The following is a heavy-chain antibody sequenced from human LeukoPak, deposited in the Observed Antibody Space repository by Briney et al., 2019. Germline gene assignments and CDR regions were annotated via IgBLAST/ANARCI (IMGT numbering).Heavy chain of an antibody. J-gene: IGHJ4*02. V-gene: IGHV4-61*02. CDR2: IYTSGST. CDR1: GGSISSSSYY. D-gene: IGHD6-13*01. Sequence: SETLSLTCTVSGGSISSSSYYWGWIRQPPGKGLEWIGRIYTSGSTNYNPSLKSRVAISVDASKNQFSLKLSSVTAADTAVYYCAREATSSSWSYFDYWGQGTLVTVSS. CDR3: AREATSSSWSYFDY.